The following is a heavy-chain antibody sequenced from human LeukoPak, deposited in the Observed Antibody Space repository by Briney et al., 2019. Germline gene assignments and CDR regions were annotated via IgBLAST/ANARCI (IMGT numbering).Heavy chain of an antibody. CDR2: IYYSGST. D-gene: IGHD3-16*02. Sequence: SETLSLTCSVPGGSIRSYYWSWIRQPPGKGLEWIGYIYYSGSTNYNPSLRSRVTISIDTSENQFSLKLSSVTAADTAVYYCARYVWGSYPTFEDYWGQGALVTVSS. V-gene: IGHV4-59*01. J-gene: IGHJ4*02. CDR1: GGSIRSYY. CDR3: ARYVWGSYPTFEDY.